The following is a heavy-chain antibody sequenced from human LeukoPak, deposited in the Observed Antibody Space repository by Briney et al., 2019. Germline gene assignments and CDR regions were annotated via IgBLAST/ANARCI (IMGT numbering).Heavy chain of an antibody. D-gene: IGHD2-2*01. Sequence: GGSLRLSCAASGFTFDSYAMTWVRQAPGKGLEWVSSTSGGGGITNYADSVKGRFTISRDNSKYTLFLQMNSLRAEDTAVYYCAKYGVDCSSTSCYPLYYMDVWGKGTTVTASS. J-gene: IGHJ6*03. CDR3: AKYGVDCSSTSCYPLYYMDV. CDR2: TSGGGGIT. CDR1: GFTFDSYA. V-gene: IGHV3-23*01.